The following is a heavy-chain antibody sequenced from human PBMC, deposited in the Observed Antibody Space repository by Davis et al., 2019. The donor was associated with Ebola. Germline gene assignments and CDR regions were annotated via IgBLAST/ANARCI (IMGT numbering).Heavy chain of an antibody. Sequence: MPSETLSLTCTVSGGSTTSGGYYWSWTRQPPWQGLEWIGYIYYSGSTYYNPSLKRRVTISVDTSKNQFSLKLSSVTAADTAVYYCARDIYYYGMDVWGKGTTVTVSS. CDR1: GGSTTSGGYY. V-gene: IGHV4-31*03. CDR2: IYYSGST. J-gene: IGHJ6*04. CDR3: ARDIYYYGMDV.